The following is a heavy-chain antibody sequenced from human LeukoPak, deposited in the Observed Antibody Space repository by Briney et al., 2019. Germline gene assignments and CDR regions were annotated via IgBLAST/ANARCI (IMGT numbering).Heavy chain of an antibody. CDR3: ARDGSSRSLGN. CDR2: IKFDGSLA. V-gene: IGHV3-74*01. J-gene: IGHJ4*02. CDR1: GLTFNTYW. Sequence: GGSLRLSCGASGLTFNTYWIHWVRQAPGKGLVWVSQIKFDGSLASYADSVKGRFTISRDNTKNTLYLQMNSLGTEDTAVYYCARDGSSRSLGNWGQGTLVSVSS.